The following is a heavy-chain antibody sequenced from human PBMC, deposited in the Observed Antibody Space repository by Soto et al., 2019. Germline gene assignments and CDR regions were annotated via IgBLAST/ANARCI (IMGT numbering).Heavy chain of an antibody. CDR3: AREEYVGFNCFAP. Sequence: EVQLVESGGGLVQPGGSLRLSCAASGFTFSSYSMNWVRQAPGKGLEWVSFIGSSSGTIFYADSVKGRFTISRDNAKNSLYLQMNILRDEDTAVYYCAREEYVGFNCFAPWGHGSLVTVSS. V-gene: IGHV3-48*02. J-gene: IGHJ5*02. CDR1: GFTFSSYS. D-gene: IGHD3-16*01. CDR2: IGSSSGTI.